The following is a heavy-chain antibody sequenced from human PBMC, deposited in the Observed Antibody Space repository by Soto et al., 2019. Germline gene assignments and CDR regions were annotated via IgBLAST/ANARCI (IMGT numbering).Heavy chain of an antibody. V-gene: IGHV3-53*01. CDR3: ARTFAGDYHLGL. CDR1: GFPVSSHY. J-gene: IGHJ4*02. Sequence: PGGSLRLSCAASGFPVSSHYMSWGRQAPGKGLEWVSVIYAGGNTYYAESVKGRFTISRDNSKNTLSLQMNSLRAEDSAVYYCARTFAGDYHLGLWGQGTRVTVSS. CDR2: IYAGGNT. D-gene: IGHD3-16*01.